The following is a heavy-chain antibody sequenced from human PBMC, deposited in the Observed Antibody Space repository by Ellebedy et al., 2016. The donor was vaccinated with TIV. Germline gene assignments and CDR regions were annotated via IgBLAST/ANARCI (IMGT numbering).Heavy chain of an antibody. CDR1: GDSFRDYY. V-gene: IGHV4-34*01. J-gene: IGHJ6*03. CDR3: ARERASRNFYYHYFMDV. Sequence: MPGGSLRLSCAIYGDSFRDYYWGWVRQPPGKGLQWIGEIDQSGVANYNPSLKGRVIMSVDTSKRQFSLNLTSVSAADTAVYYCARERASRNFYYHYFMDVWGKGTTVTVSS. D-gene: IGHD1-14*01. CDR2: IDQSGVA.